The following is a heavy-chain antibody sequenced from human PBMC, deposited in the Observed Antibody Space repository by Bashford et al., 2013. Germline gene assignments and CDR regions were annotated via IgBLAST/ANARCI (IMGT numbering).Heavy chain of an antibody. D-gene: IGHD3-10*01. CDR3: VRSYGPGHYYTMDV. V-gene: IGHV3-53*01. J-gene: IGHJ6*02. Sequence: GGSLRLSCAASGFNVGDTYMSWVRQAPERGWSGSHLFFGVGDTHYADSVKGRFIISRDNSRNTLYLQVNSLRVEDTAVYYCVRSYGPGHYYTMDVWGQGTTVTVSS. CDR1: GFNVGDTY. CDR2: FFGVGDT.